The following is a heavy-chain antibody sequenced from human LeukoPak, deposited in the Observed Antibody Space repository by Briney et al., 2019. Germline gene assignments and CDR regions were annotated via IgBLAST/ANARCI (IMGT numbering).Heavy chain of an antibody. CDR1: GGSISSYY. D-gene: IGHD2-2*01. J-gene: IGHJ3*02. CDR2: IYYSGST. V-gene: IGHV4-59*01. CDR3: ARAPRYCSSTSCYHDAFDI. Sequence: SETLSLTCTVSGGSISSYYRSWIRQPPGKGLEWIGYIYYSGSTNYNPSLKSRVTISVDTSKNQFSLKLSSVTAADTAVYYCARAPRYCSSTSCYHDAFDIWGQGTMVTVSS.